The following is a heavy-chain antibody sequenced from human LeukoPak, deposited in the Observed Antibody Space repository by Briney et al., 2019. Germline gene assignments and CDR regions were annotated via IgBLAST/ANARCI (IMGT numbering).Heavy chain of an antibody. J-gene: IGHJ4*02. Sequence: GGSLKISCKGSGYSFTSYWIAWVRRMPGKGLEWMGIIYPSDSDTRYSPSFQGQVTISVDKSISTAYLQWSSLKASDTAMYYCARRPGSYFDYWGQGTLVTVSS. V-gene: IGHV5-51*01. CDR3: ARRPGSYFDY. CDR1: GYSFTSYW. D-gene: IGHD1-26*01. CDR2: IYPSDSDT.